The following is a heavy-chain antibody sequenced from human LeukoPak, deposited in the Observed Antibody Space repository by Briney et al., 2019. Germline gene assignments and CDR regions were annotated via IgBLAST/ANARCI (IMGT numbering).Heavy chain of an antibody. V-gene: IGHV3-48*01. D-gene: IGHD5-24*01. Sequence: QPGGSLRLSCAASGFPFSDYSMNWVRQAPGKGLEWISYVGIDSGNTYYADSVKGRFTISADKAKNSLVLQMNSLRVEDTAVYYCARDYKYAFDNWGQGTLVNVSS. CDR3: ARDYKYAFDN. CDR2: VGIDSGNT. J-gene: IGHJ4*02. CDR1: GFPFSDYS.